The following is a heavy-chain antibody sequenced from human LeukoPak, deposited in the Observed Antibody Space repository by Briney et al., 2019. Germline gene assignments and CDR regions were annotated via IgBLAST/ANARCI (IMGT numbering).Heavy chain of an antibody. D-gene: IGHD6-19*01. Sequence: GASVKVSCKASGYTFTGYYMHWVRQAPGQGVEWMGWINPNSGGTNYAQKFQGRVTMTRDTSISTAYMELSRLRSDDTAVYYCARELYSSGWCNDYWGQGTLVTVSS. J-gene: IGHJ4*02. CDR2: INPNSGGT. CDR3: ARELYSSGWCNDY. V-gene: IGHV1-2*02. CDR1: GYTFTGYY.